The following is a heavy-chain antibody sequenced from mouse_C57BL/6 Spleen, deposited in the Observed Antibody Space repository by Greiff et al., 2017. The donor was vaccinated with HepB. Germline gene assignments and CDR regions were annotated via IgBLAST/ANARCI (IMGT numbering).Heavy chain of an antibody. CDR3: ARSHYYGSSYGWYFDV. CDR1: GYTFTSYG. J-gene: IGHJ1*03. CDR2: IYPRSGNT. Sequence: QVQLKQSGAELARPGASVKLSCKASGYTFTSYGISWVKQRTGQGLEWIGEIYPRSGNTYYNEKFKGKATLTADKSSSTAYMELRSLTSEDSAVYFCARSHYYGSSYGWYFDVWGTGTTVTVSS. D-gene: IGHD1-1*01. V-gene: IGHV1-81*01.